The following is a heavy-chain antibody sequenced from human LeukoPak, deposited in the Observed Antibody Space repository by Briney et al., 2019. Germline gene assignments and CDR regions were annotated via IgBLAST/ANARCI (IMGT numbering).Heavy chain of an antibody. CDR1: GGTFSSYT. V-gene: IGHV1-69*02. CDR2: IIPILGIA. D-gene: IGHD6-6*01. Sequence: SVKVSCKASGGTFSSYTISWVRQAPGQGLEWMGRIIPILGIANYAQKFQGRVTITADKSTSTAYMELSSLRSEDTAVYYCASEADYSSSPFFDYWGQGTLVTVSS. J-gene: IGHJ4*02. CDR3: ASEADYSSSPFFDY.